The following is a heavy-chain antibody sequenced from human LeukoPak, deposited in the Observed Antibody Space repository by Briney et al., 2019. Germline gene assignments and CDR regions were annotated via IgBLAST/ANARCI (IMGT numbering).Heavy chain of an antibody. CDR1: GGSFSGYY. J-gene: IGHJ4*02. Sequence: SETLSLTCAVYGGSFSGYYWSWIRQPPGKGLEWIGEINHSGSTNYNPSLKSRVTISVDTSKNQFSLKLSSVTAADTAVYYCARQAPPKYYYDSSGYYREDYFDYWGQGTLVTVSS. V-gene: IGHV4-34*01. CDR2: INHSGST. CDR3: ARQAPPKYYYDSSGYYREDYFDY. D-gene: IGHD3-22*01.